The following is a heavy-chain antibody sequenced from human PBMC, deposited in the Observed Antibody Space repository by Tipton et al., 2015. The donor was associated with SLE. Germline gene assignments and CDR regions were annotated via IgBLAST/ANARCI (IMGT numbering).Heavy chain of an antibody. J-gene: IGHJ6*03. CDR1: GGSIRNYY. D-gene: IGHD3-10*01. Sequence: LRLSCTVSGGSIRNYYWSWIRQPAGKGLEWIGRLYPSGGTNYNPSLKSRVTISLDTSKNHFSLNFSSVTAADTAVYYCAKDRFISSRFPKAYYYYMDVWGKGTTVTISS. CDR2: LYPSGGT. CDR3: AKDRFISSRFPKAYYYYMDV. V-gene: IGHV4-4*07.